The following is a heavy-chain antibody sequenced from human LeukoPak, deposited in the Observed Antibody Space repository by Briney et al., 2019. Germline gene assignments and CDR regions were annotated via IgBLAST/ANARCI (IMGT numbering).Heavy chain of an antibody. CDR1: GGTFISYA. D-gene: IGHD1-26*01. J-gene: IGHJ6*03. CDR2: IMPIFGTA. Sequence: SVTVSCKASGGTFISYAISWVRQAPGQGVEWMGGIMPIFGTANYAQKFQGRVTLTTDESTSTAFMALSSPRSEATAVIFFARGYSNYYYMDVWGERTPVTVSS. V-gene: IGHV1-69*05. CDR3: ARGYSNYYYMDV.